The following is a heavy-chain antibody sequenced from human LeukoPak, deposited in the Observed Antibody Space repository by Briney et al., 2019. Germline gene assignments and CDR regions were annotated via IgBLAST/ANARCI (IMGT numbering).Heavy chain of an antibody. CDR2: INWNGGST. CDR1: RFTFDDYG. CDR3: ARDFDYGDYGESF. J-gene: IGHJ4*02. Sequence: GGSLRLSCAASRFTFDDYGMSWVRQAPGKGLEWVSHINWNGGSTGYADSVKGRFTISRDNAKNSLYLQMNSLRAEDTAVYYCARDFDYGDYGESFWGQGTLVTVSS. V-gene: IGHV3-20*04. D-gene: IGHD4-17*01.